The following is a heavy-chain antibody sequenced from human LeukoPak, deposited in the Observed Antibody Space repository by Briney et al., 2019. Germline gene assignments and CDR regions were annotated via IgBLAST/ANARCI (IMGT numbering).Heavy chain of an antibody. CDR1: GFTFTDHY. CDR3: AKARIVGAFFDY. CDR2: ISSSGDII. Sequence: GGSLRLSCAASGFTFTDHYMSWVRQAPGKGLEWVSYISSSGDIIYYADSVKGRFTISRDNSKNTLYLQMNSLRAEDTAVYYCAKARIVGAFFDYWGQGTLVTVSS. V-gene: IGHV3-11*04. D-gene: IGHD1-26*01. J-gene: IGHJ4*02.